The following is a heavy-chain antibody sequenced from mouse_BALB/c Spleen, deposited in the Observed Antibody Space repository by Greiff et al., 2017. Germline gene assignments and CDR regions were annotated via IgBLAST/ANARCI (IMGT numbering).Heavy chain of an antibody. J-gene: IGHJ3*01. CDR3: NRGYYGSSSSWFAY. CDR2: IDPENGDT. CDR1: GFNIKDYY. V-gene: IGHV14-4*02. D-gene: IGHD1-1*01. Sequence: EVQLQQSGAELVRSGASVKLSCTASGFNIKDYYMHWVKQRPEQGLEWIGWIDPENGDTEYAPKFQGKATMTADTSSNTAYLQLSSLTSEDTAVYYCNRGYYGSSSSWFAYWGQGTLVTVSA.